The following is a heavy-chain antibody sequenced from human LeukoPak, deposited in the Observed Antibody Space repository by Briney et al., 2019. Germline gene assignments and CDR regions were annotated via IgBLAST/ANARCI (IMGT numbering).Heavy chain of an antibody. V-gene: IGHV4-61*01. CDR2: IYYSGST. CDR3: ASFSYGDYDIFDY. Sequence: PSETLSLTCTVSGGSVSSGSYYWSWIRQPPGKGLEWIGYIYYSGSTNYNPSLKSRVTISVDTSKNQFSLKLSSVTAADTAVYYCASFSYGDYDIFDYWGQGTLVTVSS. CDR1: GGSVSSGSYY. J-gene: IGHJ4*02. D-gene: IGHD4-17*01.